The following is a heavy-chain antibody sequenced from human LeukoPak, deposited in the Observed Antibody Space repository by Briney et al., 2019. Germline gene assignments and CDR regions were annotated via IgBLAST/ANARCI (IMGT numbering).Heavy chain of an antibody. CDR2: LSNSGSAV. J-gene: IGHJ3*02. CDR1: GFTFSDYY. CDR3: AKDQEDYYGSGAGAFDI. Sequence: PGGSLRLSCAASGFTFSDYYMTWIRQAPGKGLEWISYLSNSGSAVYYADSVKGRFTISRDNAKNSLYLQMNSLRAEDMALYYCAKDQEDYYGSGAGAFDIWGQGTMVTVSS. V-gene: IGHV3-11*01. D-gene: IGHD3-10*01.